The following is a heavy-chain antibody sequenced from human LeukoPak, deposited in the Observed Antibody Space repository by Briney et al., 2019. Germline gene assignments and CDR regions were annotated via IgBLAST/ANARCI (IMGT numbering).Heavy chain of an antibody. CDR2: ISSSGSTI. CDR3: ARDLSIAARGGI. Sequence: GGSLRLSCAASGFTFSSYEMNWVRQAPGKGLEWVSYISSSGSTIYYADSVRGRFTISRDNARNSLYLQMNSLRAEDTAVYYCARDLSIAARGGIWGQGTMVTVSS. J-gene: IGHJ3*02. CDR1: GFTFSSYE. D-gene: IGHD6-6*01. V-gene: IGHV3-48*03.